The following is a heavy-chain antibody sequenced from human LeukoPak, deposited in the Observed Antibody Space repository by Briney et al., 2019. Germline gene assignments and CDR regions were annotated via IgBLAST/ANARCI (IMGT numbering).Heavy chain of an antibody. CDR2: IGGSVGST. CDR1: GFTFSSYA. D-gene: IGHD3-22*01. J-gene: IGHJ4*02. Sequence: GGSLRLSCAASGFTFSSYAMSWVRQAPGKGLEWVSAIGGSVGSTYYADSVKGRFTISRDISKNTLYLQMNSLRAEDTAVYYCAKGHYLDSSGSTHYFDYWGQGTLVTVSS. V-gene: IGHV3-23*01. CDR3: AKGHYLDSSGSTHYFDY.